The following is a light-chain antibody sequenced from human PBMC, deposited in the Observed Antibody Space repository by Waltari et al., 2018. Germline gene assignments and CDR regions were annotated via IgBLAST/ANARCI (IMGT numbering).Light chain of an antibody. V-gene: IGKV4-1*01. CDR3: QQYYSTPQT. CDR1: ESVLYNSNNKNY. CDR2: WAS. J-gene: IGKJ1*01. Sequence: IVMTQSPDSLTVSLGERATINCKSSESVLYNSNNKNYLAWYQQKPGLPPKLLIYWASTRESGVPDRFSGSGSGTDFTLTISSLQAEDVAVYYCQQYYSTPQTFGQGTKVEIK.